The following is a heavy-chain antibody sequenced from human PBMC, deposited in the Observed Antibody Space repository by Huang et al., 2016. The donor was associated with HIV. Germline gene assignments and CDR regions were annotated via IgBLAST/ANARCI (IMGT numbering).Heavy chain of an antibody. D-gene: IGHD2-21*02. Sequence: QVQLVQSGAEVKRPGASVKVSCRASGGTFRTNAVSWVRQAPGQGLELMGRIIAMFGTTNYAQRFQGKVTITAVESSSTGYMELSSLGSDDTAVYYCARQPYCGGDCAHYYYFYMDVWGKGTTVTVSS. J-gene: IGHJ6*03. V-gene: IGHV1-69*13. CDR1: GGTFRTNA. CDR2: IIAMFGTT. CDR3: ARQPYCGGDCAHYYYFYMDV.